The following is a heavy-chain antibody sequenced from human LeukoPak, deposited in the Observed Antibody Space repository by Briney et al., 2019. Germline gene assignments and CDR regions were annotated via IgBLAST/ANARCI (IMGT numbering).Heavy chain of an antibody. Sequence: ASVKVSCKASGYTFTSYAMHWVRQAPGQRLEWMGWINAGNGNTKYSQKFQGRVTITRDTSASTAYMELSSLRSEDTAVYHCARVSSPRIAVADWSFDYWGQGTLVTVSS. CDR2: INAGNGNT. D-gene: IGHD6-19*01. CDR3: ARVSSPRIAVADWSFDY. J-gene: IGHJ4*02. V-gene: IGHV1-3*01. CDR1: GYTFTSYA.